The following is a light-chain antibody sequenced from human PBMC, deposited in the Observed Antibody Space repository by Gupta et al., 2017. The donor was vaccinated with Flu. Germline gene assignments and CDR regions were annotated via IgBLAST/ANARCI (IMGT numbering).Light chain of an antibody. Sequence: SASGSPGQSITVSCTGTSSDIGGYNYVSWYLQCPGKAPKLMVYEVTHRPAGVSNRFSGSKSGNTASLTISGLQAEDEGDYYGSSVTSSNTLVFGTGTTVTVL. V-gene: IGLV2-14*01. CDR3: SSVTSSNTLV. J-gene: IGLJ1*01. CDR1: SSDIGGYNY. CDR2: EVT.